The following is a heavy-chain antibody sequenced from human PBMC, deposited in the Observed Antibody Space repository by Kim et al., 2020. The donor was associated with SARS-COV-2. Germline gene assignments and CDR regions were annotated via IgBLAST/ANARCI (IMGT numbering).Heavy chain of an antibody. CDR1: GFTFSSYG. V-gene: IGHV3-30*18. Sequence: GGSLRLSCAASGFTFSSYGMHWVRQAPGKGLEWVAVISYDGSNKYYADSVKGRFTISRDNSKNTLYLQMNSLRAEDTAVYYCAKDLPRIVVVPAAIGDYWGQGTLVTVSS. D-gene: IGHD2-2*01. J-gene: IGHJ4*02. CDR2: ISYDGSNK. CDR3: AKDLPRIVVVPAAIGDY.